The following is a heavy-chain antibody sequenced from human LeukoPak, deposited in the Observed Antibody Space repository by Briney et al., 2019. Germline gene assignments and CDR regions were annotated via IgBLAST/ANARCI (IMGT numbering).Heavy chain of an antibody. CDR2: ISGSGGST. CDR1: GFTFSSYA. V-gene: IGHV3-23*01. Sequence: PGGSLRLSCAASGFTFSSYAMSWVRQAPGKGLEWVSAISGSGGSTYYADSVKGRFTISRDNSKNTLYLQMNSLRAEDTAVYYCAKRGASGEKEKWLRGAGGVCMDVWGQGTTVTVSS. CDR3: AKRGASGEKEKWLRGAGGVCMDV. D-gene: IGHD5-12*01. J-gene: IGHJ6*02.